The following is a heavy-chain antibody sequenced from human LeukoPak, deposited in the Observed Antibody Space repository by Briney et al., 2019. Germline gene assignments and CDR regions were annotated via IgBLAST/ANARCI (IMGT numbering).Heavy chain of an antibody. CDR3: ARALSIPQDFWSGYYPYYYYGMDV. D-gene: IGHD3-3*01. CDR2: INPNSGGT. J-gene: IGHJ6*02. Sequence: ASVKVSCKASGYTFTDYYIHWVRQAPGQGLEWMGWINPNSGGTNYAQKFQGRVTMTRDTSISTAYMELSRLRSDDTAVYYCARALSIPQDFWSGYYPYYYYGMDVWGQGTTVTVSS. CDR1: GYTFTDYY. V-gene: IGHV1-2*02.